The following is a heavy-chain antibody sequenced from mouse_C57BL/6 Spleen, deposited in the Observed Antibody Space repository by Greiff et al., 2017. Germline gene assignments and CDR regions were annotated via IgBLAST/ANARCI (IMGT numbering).Heavy chain of an antibody. CDR2: IGPGSGST. CDR1: GYTFTDYY. Sequence: VQLQQSGAELVKPGASMKISCKASGYTFTDYYINWVKQRPGQGLEWIGKIGPGSGSTYYNEKFKGKATLTADKSSSTAYMQLSSLTSEDSAVYFCARRGFITTDAMDYWGQGTSVTVSS. D-gene: IGHD1-1*01. V-gene: IGHV1-77*01. CDR3: ARRGFITTDAMDY. J-gene: IGHJ4*01.